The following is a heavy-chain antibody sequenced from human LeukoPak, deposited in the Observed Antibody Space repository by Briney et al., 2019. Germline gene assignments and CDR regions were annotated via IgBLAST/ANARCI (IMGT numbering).Heavy chain of an antibody. CDR1: GFTFSSYG. CDR3: AKAQYSGSYYGAFDI. J-gene: IGHJ3*02. CDR2: IWYDGSNK. D-gene: IGHD1-26*01. V-gene: IGHV3-33*06. Sequence: PGGSLRLSCAASGFTFSSYGMHWVRQAPGKGLEWVAVIWYDGSNKYYADSVKGRFTISRDNSKNTLYLQMNSLRAEDTAVYYCAKAQYSGSYYGAFDIWGQGTMVTVSS.